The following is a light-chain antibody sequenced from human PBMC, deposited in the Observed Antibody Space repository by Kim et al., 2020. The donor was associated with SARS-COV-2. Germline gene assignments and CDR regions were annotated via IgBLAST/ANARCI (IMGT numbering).Light chain of an antibody. CDR3: MPLRSGSSPYV. V-gene: IGLV2-14*03. CDR1: SSDVGAYYY. Sequence: QSALTQPASVSGSPGQSITISCIGASSDVGAYYYVSWYQQHPDKAPKLIIYDVTNRPSGVSPRFSGSKSGNTASLTISGLQAEDEADYYCMPLRSGSSPYVFGTGTKVTVL. CDR2: DVT. J-gene: IGLJ1*01.